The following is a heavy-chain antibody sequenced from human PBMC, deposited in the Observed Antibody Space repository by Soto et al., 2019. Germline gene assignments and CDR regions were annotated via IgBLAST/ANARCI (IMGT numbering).Heavy chain of an antibody. CDR3: MIGYDLLYYYGMDV. V-gene: IGHV3-33*01. D-gene: IGHD5-12*01. CDR2: IWYDGSNK. J-gene: IGHJ6*02. CDR1: GFTFSSYG. Sequence: PGGSLRLSCAASGFTFSSYGMHWVRQAPGKGLEWVAVIWYDGSNKYYADSVKGRFTISRDNSKNALYLQMNSLKTEDTAVYYCMIGYDLLYYYGMDVWGQGXTVTVYS.